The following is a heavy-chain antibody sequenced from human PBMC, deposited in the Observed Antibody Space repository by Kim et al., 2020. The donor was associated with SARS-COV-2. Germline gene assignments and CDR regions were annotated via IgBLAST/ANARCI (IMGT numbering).Heavy chain of an antibody. D-gene: IGHD3-10*01. CDR1: GFTFSTYA. CDR2: ISGSGDST. J-gene: IGHJ5*02. V-gene: IGHV3-23*01. CDR3: AKDPAMVRGVIA. Sequence: GGSLRLSCAASGFTFSTYAMSWVRQAPGKGLEWVSVISGSGDSTYYADSVKGRSTISRDNSKNTLYLQMNSLRVEDMAVYYCAKDPAMVRGVIAWGQGTL.